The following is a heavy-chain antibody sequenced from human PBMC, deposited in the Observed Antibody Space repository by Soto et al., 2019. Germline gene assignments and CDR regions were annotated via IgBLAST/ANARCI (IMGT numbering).Heavy chain of an antibody. CDR3: VREDLTRRFDY. D-gene: IGHD3-9*01. V-gene: IGHV6-1*01. CDR2: TYFRSKWVF. J-gene: IGHJ4*01. Sequence: SQTLSLTCAILGDSVSSDSAAWNWIRQSPSRGLEWLGRTYFRSKWVFDYAGSMKGRVTVSPDTAKNQFSLHLNSVTPEDTAVYYCVREDLTRRFDYWGQGRLVTVSS. CDR1: GDSVSSDSAA.